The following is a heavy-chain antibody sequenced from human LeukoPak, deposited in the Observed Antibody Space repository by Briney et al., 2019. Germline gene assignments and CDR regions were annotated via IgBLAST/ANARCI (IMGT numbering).Heavy chain of an antibody. Sequence: GGSLRLSCAASGFTVSGNYMSWVRQAPGKGLEWVSVIYSGGSTYYADSVKGRFTISRDNSKNTLYLQMNSLRAEDTAVYYCARAARYYDFWSGYEGYYYYMDVWGKGTTVTVSS. CDR1: GFTVSGNY. J-gene: IGHJ6*03. D-gene: IGHD3-3*01. CDR2: IYSGGST. V-gene: IGHV3-53*01. CDR3: ARAARYYDFWSGYEGYYYYMDV.